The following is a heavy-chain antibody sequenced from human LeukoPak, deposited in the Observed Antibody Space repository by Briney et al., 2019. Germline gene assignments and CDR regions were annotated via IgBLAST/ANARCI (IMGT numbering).Heavy chain of an antibody. V-gene: IGHV4-39*01. J-gene: IGHJ2*01. CDR2: IYYSGST. CDR1: TGSISSISYY. D-gene: IGHD6-19*01. CDR3: ARQSCWYPHWYFDL. Sequence: SETLSLTCTVSTGSISSISYYWGWLRQPPGKGREWIGSIYYSGSTYYNPSLKSLVTISLDTSKNQFSLKLSSVTAADTAVYYCARQSCWYPHWYFDLWGRGTLVTVS.